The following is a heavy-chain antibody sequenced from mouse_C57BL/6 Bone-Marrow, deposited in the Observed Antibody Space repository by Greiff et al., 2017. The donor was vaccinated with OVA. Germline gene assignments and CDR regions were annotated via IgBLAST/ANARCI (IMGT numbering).Heavy chain of an antibody. D-gene: IGHD1-1*01. Sequence: DVQLVESGGGLVKPGGSLKLSCAASGFTFSSYTMSWVRQTPEKRLEWVATISGGGGNTYYPDSVKGRFTISRDNAKNTLYLQMSSLRSEDTALYYCARPSFTTVVVPLDYWGQGTTLTVSS. CDR3: ARPSFTTVVVPLDY. V-gene: IGHV5-9*01. J-gene: IGHJ2*01. CDR1: GFTFSSYT. CDR2: ISGGGGNT.